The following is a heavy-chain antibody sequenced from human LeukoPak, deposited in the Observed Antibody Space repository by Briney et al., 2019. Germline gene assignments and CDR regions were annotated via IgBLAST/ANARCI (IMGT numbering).Heavy chain of an antibody. V-gene: IGHV1-2*02. CDR2: INPNSGGT. CDR3: ARDRTYCGGDCYSFYYYMDV. J-gene: IGHJ6*03. CDR1: GYTFTGYY. D-gene: IGHD2-21*02. Sequence: AASVKVSCKASGYTFTGYYMHWVRQAPGQGLEWMGWINPNSGGTNYAQKFQGRVTMTRDTSISTAYMELSRLRSDDTAVYYCARDRTYCGGDCYSFYYYMDVWGKGTTVTVSS.